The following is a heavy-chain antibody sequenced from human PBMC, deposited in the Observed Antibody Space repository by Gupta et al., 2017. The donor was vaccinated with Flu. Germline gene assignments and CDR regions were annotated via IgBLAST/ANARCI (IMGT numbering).Heavy chain of an antibody. V-gene: IGHV3-23*01. CDR2: ISGSGGST. J-gene: IGHJ6*02. CDR3: AKDRALWFGESLYYYYYGMDV. Sequence: EVQLLESGGGLVQPGGSLRLSCAASGFTFSSYAMSWVRQAPGKGLEWVSAISGSGGSTYYADSVKGRFTISRDNSKNTLYLQMNSLRAEDTAVYYCAKDRALWFGESLYYYYYGMDVWGQGTTVTVS. D-gene: IGHD3-10*01. CDR1: GFTFSSYA.